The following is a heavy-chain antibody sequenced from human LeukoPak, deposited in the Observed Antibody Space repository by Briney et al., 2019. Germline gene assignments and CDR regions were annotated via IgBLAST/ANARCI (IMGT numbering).Heavy chain of an antibody. V-gene: IGHV3-23*01. J-gene: IGHJ6*02. CDR1: GLTFSSYA. D-gene: IGHD6-13*01. CDR3: AKDPGYSSSWYYYYYGMDV. CDR2: ISGSGGST. Sequence: GGSLRLSCAASGLTFSSYAMSWVRQAPGKGLEWVSAISGSGGSTYYADSVKGRFTISRDNSKNTLYLQMNSLRAEDTAVYYCAKDPGYSSSWYYYYYGMDVWGQGTTVTVSS.